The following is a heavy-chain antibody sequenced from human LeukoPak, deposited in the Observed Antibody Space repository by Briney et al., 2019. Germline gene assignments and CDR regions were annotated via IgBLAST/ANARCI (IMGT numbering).Heavy chain of an antibody. J-gene: IGHJ3*02. CDR1: GGSISSSSYY. Sequence: SETLSLTCTVSGGSISSSSYYWGWIRQPPGKGLEWIGSIYYSGSTYYNPSLKSRVTISVDTSKNQFSLKLSSVTAADTAVYYCAKSFFPRGGMDAFDIWGQGTMVTVSS. CDR3: AKSFFPRGGMDAFDI. D-gene: IGHD3-10*01. V-gene: IGHV4-39*07. CDR2: IYYSGST.